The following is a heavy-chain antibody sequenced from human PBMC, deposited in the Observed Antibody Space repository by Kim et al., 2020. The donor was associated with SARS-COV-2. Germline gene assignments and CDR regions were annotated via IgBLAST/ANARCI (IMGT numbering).Heavy chain of an antibody. CDR3: ARFVRDDYKFTNWGFDP. CDR1: GNTFSSYD. D-gene: IGHD4-4*01. Sequence: ASVKVYCKASGNTFSSYDINWVRQASGQGLEWMGWMNPNSGNTVYAQKFQGRVTMTSNTSISTAYMELSSLTSEDTAVYYCARFVRDDYKFTNWGFDPWG. CDR2: MNPNSGNT. V-gene: IGHV1-8*01. J-gene: IGHJ5*02.